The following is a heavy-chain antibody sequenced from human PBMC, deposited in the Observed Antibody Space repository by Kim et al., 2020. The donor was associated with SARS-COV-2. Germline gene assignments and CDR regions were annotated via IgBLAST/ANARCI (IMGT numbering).Heavy chain of an antibody. J-gene: IGHJ2*01. V-gene: IGHV3-53*01. CDR1: GFTVSGTY. CDR3: ATSTVTQRYWHFDL. D-gene: IGHD4-17*01. CDR2: IYTHGGT. Sequence: GALRLSCEASGFTVSGTYMTWVRQAPGKGLEWVSLIYTHGGTYYADSVKGRFTLSRDTSKNTLILQMTSLRAEDTALYYCATSTVTQRYWHFDLWGRGTLVSVSS.